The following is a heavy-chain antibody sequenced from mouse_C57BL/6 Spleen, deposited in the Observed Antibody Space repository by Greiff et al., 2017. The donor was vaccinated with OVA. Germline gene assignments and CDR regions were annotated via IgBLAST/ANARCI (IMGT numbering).Heavy chain of an antibody. CDR3: EGFTTVVASKAY. Sequence: QVQLKQSGAELARPGASVKLSCKASGYTFTSYGISWVKQRTGQGLEWIGEIYPRSGNTYYNEKFKGKATLTADKSSSTAYMELRSLTSEDSAVYFCEGFTTVVASKAYWGQGTLVTVSA. D-gene: IGHD1-1*01. CDR1: GYTFTSYG. J-gene: IGHJ3*01. CDR2: IYPRSGNT. V-gene: IGHV1-81*01.